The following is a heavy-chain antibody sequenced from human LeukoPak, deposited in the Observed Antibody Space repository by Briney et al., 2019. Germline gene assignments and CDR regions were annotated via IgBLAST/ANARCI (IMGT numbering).Heavy chain of an antibody. V-gene: IGHV4-59*12. D-gene: IGHD6-13*01. Sequence: SETLSLTCTVSGGSISSYYWSWIRQPPGKGLEWIGYIYYSGSTYYNPSLKSRVTISVDTSKNQFSLKLSSVTAADTAVYYCARGYSSSWETWCYFDYWGQGTLVTVSS. CDR3: ARGYSSSWETWCYFDY. CDR2: IYYSGST. J-gene: IGHJ4*02. CDR1: GGSISSYY.